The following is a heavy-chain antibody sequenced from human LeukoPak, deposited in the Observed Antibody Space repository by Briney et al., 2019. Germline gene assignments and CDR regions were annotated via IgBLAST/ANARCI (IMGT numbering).Heavy chain of an antibody. V-gene: IGHV4-31*03. J-gene: IGHJ4*02. CDR1: GGSISSGGYY. CDR3: ARDRRAGKGAYFDY. Sequence: SETLSLTCTVSGGSISSGGYYWSWIRQHPGKGLEWIGYIYYSGSTYYNPSLKSRVTISVDTSKNQFSLKLSSVTAADTAVYYCARDRRAGKGAYFDYWGQGTLVTVSS. D-gene: IGHD1-26*01. CDR2: IYYSGST.